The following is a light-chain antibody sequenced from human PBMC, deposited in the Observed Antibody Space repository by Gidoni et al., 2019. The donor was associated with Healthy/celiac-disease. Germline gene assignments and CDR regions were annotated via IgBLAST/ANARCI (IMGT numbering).Light chain of an antibody. V-gene: IGKV3-11*01. Sequence: EIVLTQSPATLSLSPGERATLSCRASQSVSSYLAWYQQKPGQAPRLLIYDASNRATGIPARFSGSGSGTDFTLTISSLEPEDFAVYYCQQRSNWPKLTFGGXTKVEIK. J-gene: IGKJ4*01. CDR1: QSVSSY. CDR3: QQRSNWPKLT. CDR2: DAS.